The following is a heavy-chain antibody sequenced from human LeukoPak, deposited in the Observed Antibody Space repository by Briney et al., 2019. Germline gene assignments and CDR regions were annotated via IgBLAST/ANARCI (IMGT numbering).Heavy chain of an antibody. Sequence: SETLSLTCTVSGNSISSGYYWGWIRQPPGKGLEWIESIYHSGSTYYNPSLKSRVTISVDTSKNQFSLKLSSVTAADTAVYYCARASPRITSLSYMDVWGKGTTVTVSS. J-gene: IGHJ6*03. CDR3: ARASPRITSLSYMDV. V-gene: IGHV4-38-2*02. D-gene: IGHD1-14*01. CDR2: IYHSGST. CDR1: GNSISSGYY.